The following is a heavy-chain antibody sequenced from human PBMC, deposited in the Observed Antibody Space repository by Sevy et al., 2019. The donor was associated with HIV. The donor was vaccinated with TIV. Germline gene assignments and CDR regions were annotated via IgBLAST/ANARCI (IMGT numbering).Heavy chain of an antibody. Sequence: GGSLRLSCAASGFIFSDYNMGWIRQAPGKGLEWVSYISSTSTYTKYGASVKGRFTISRINAKNSLFLQMNSLRAEDTAVYYCARRPTSTGPPRFDYWGQGTLVTVSS. CDR3: ARRPTSTGPPRFDY. J-gene: IGHJ4*02. CDR2: ISSTSTYT. CDR1: GFIFSDYN. V-gene: IGHV3-11*06. D-gene: IGHD2-8*02.